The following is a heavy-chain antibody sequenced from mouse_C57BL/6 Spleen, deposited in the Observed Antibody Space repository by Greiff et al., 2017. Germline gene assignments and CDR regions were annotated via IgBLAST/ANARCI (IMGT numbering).Heavy chain of an antibody. V-gene: IGHV1-54*01. J-gene: IGHJ2*01. D-gene: IGHD1-1*01. CDR1: GYAFTNYL. CDR3: ARTTVPFDY. Sequence: QVQLKQSGAELVRPGTSVKVSCKASGYAFTNYLIEWVKQRPGQGLEWIGVINPGSGGTNYNEKFKGKATLTADKSSSTAYMQLSSLTSEDSAVYFWARTTVPFDYWGQGTTLTVSS. CDR2: INPGSGGT.